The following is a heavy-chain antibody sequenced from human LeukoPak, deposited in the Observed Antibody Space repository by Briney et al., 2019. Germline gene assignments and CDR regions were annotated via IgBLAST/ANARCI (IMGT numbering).Heavy chain of an antibody. CDR3: ARDIPGGSSWGYYFDY. D-gene: IGHD6-6*01. CDR2: ISSSAI. J-gene: IGHJ4*02. CDR1: GFTFSGYS. Sequence: GGSLRLSCEASGFTFSGYSMNWVRQAPGKGLEWISYISSSAIYYADSVKGRFTISRDNAKNSLYLQMNSLRDEDTAVYYCARDIPGGSSWGYYFDYWGQGTLVTVSS. V-gene: IGHV3-48*02.